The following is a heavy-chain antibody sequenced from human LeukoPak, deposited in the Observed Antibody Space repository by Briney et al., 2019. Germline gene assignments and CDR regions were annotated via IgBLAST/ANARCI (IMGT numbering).Heavy chain of an antibody. CDR1: GFTFSSHA. V-gene: IGHV3-23*01. CDR2: ISGSGGST. D-gene: IGHD3-10*01. J-gene: IGHJ3*02. CDR3: AISQWVLLWFGEAASAFDI. Sequence: PGGSLRLSCAASGFTFSSHAMSWVRQAPGKGLEWVSAISGSGGSTYYADSVKGRFTISRDNSKNTLYLQMNSLRAEDTAVYYCAISQWVLLWFGEAASAFDIWGQGTMVTVSS.